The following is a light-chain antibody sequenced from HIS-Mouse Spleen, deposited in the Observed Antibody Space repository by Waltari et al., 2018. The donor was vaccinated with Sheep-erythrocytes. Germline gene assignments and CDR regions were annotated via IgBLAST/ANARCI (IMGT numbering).Light chain of an antibody. J-gene: IGLJ2*01. Sequence: SYELTQPPSVSVSPGQTASITCSGDKLGDKYACWYQKKPGPSPVLVFYQGGKRPGWIPELFSCSNAGNTATLTSRVTQAMDEADYCCQAWDSSTAVFGGGTKLTVL. CDR3: QAWDSSTAV. CDR2: QGG. V-gene: IGLV3-1*01. CDR1: KLGDKY.